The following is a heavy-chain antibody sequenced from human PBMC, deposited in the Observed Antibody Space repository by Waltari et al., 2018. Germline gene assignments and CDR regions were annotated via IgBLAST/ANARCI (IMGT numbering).Heavy chain of an antibody. D-gene: IGHD2-2*01. Sequence: QVQLVESGGGVVQPGRSLRLSCAASGFTFSSYAMHWVRQAPGKGLEGVAVISYDGSNKYYADSVKGRFTISRDNSKNTLYLQMNSLRAEDTAVYYCARDQGRYCSSTSCYTYYYYYYMDVWGKGTTVTVSS. CDR2: ISYDGSNK. CDR3: ARDQGRYCSSTSCYTYYYYYYMDV. V-gene: IGHV3-30-3*01. CDR1: GFTFSSYA. J-gene: IGHJ6*03.